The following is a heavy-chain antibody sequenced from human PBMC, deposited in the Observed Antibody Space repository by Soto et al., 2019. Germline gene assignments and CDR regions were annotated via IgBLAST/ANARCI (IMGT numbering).Heavy chain of an antibody. CDR1: GFTFSSYA. CDR2: ISGGGHNT. D-gene: IGHD2-8*01. J-gene: IGHJ4*02. Sequence: EVQLLESGGGLVQPGGSLRLTCAASGFTFSSYAISWIRLSPGKGLEWVSVISGGGHNTYYTPSVKGRFIISRDDFKNTLYLQMNSLRTEDTAMYYCAKLRDFVVLPAVILDYWGPGTLVTVSS. V-gene: IGHV3-23*01. CDR3: AKLRDFVVLPAVILDY.